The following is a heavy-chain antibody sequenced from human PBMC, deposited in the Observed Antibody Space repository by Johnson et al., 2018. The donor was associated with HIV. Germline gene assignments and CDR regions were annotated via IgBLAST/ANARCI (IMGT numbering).Heavy chain of an antibody. J-gene: IGHJ3*02. D-gene: IGHD3-22*01. V-gene: IGHV3-66*01. CDR2: IHGGIES. CDR3: AGAYYYDSSGYYDAFDM. CDR1: SFIVTRKY. Sequence: VQLVESGGGFVQRLSCVVSSFIVTRKYMTWVRQAPGKGLEWVSLIHGGIESHNADSVKGRSSISRDNSKNTLYLQMNSLRAEDTAVYYCAGAYYYDSSGYYDAFDMWGQGTMVTVSS.